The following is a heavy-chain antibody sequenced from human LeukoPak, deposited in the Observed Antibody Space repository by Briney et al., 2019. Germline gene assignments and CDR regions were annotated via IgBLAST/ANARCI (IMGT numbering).Heavy chain of an antibody. V-gene: IGHV3-23*01. Sequence: GGSLRLSCAASGFTFSSYAMSWVRQAPGKGLEWVSAISGSGGSTYYADSVKGRFTISRDNAKNSLYLQMNSLRDEDTAVYYCARDLTMVRGILNDYWGQGTLVTVSS. CDR1: GFTFSSYA. D-gene: IGHD3-10*01. CDR2: ISGSGGST. J-gene: IGHJ4*02. CDR3: ARDLTMVRGILNDY.